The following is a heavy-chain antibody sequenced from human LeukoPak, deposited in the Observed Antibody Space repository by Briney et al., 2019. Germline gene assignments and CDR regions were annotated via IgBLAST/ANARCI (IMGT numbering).Heavy chain of an antibody. CDR1: GFTFSSYA. CDR2: ISYDGSNK. CDR3: ARDSLESTIFGGEPLGY. D-gene: IGHD3-3*01. V-gene: IGHV3-30*04. Sequence: GGSLRLSCAASGFTFSSYAMHWVRQAPGKGLEWVAVISYDGSNKYYADSVKGRFTISRDNSKNTLYLQMNSLRAEDTAVYYCARDSLESTIFGGEPLGYWGQGTLVTVSS. J-gene: IGHJ4*02.